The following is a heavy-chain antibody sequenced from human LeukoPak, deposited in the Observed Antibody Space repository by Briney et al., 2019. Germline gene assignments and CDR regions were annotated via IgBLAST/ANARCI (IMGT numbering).Heavy chain of an antibody. D-gene: IGHD6-13*01. J-gene: IGHJ6*02. CDR2: ISSSGSTI. V-gene: IGHV3-11*04. CDR1: GFTFSDYY. Sequence: GGSLRLSCAASGFTFSDYYMSWIRQAPGKGLEWVSYISSSGSTIYYADSVKGRFTISRDNAKNSLYLQMNSLRAEDTAVYYCAREGVIAAAGTERYYYYYGMDVWGQGTTVTVSS. CDR3: AREGVIAAAGTERYYYYYGMDV.